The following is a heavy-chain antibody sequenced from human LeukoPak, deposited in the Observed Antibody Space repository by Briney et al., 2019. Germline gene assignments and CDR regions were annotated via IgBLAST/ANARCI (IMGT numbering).Heavy chain of an antibody. J-gene: IGHJ4*02. CDR1: GFTFRNYG. CDR3: ARGLMTPNTYCDL. CDR2: LWYDGRNK. D-gene: IGHD2-8*01. V-gene: IGHV3-33*01. Sequence: PRGSLRLSCAPSGFTFRNYGMHWVRQAPGKGLEWVSGLWYDGRNKAYADSVKGRFTISRDNSENMLYLQMNSLRDEDTAVYYCARGLMTPNTYCDLWGQGTLVTVSS.